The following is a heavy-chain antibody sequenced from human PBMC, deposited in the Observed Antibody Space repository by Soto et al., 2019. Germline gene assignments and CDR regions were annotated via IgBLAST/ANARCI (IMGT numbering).Heavy chain of an antibody. CDR3: SREVQPVVRREYDY. Sequence: GGSLRLSCAVSGFTFSSCTMNWVRQAPGKGLEWVSSISGSSSTYYADSVKGRFTISRDNAKNSLFLQMSSLRAEDTAVYYCSREVQPVVRREYDYSGQGTLVTVSS. J-gene: IGHJ4*02. D-gene: IGHD1-1*01. CDR2: ISGSSST. CDR1: GFTFSSCT. V-gene: IGHV3-21*01.